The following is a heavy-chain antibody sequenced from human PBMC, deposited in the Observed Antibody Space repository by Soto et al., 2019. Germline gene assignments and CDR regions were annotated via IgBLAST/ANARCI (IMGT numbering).Heavy chain of an antibody. V-gene: IGHV3-30-3*01. CDR2: ISYDGSNK. D-gene: IGHD5-18*01. CDR1: GFTFSSYA. CDR3: ARDFGYSYGI. J-gene: IGHJ4*02. Sequence: GGSLRLSCAASGFTFSSYAMHWVRQAPGKGLEWVAVISYDGSNKYYADSVKGRFTISRDNSKNTLYLQMNSLRAEDTAVYYYARDFGYSYGIWGQGTLVTVSS.